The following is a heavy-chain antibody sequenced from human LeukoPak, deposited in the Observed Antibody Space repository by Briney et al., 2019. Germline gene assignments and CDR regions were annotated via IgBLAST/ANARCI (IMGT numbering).Heavy chain of an antibody. CDR2: ISYDGNNK. CDR1: GFTFSSYA. Sequence: GGSLRLSCAASGFTFSSYAMHWVRQAPGKGLEWVAVISYDGNNKYYADSVKGRFTISRDNSKNTLYLQMNSLRAEDTAVYYCARDLPGIAAAGTGSFDYWGQGTLVTVSS. V-gene: IGHV3-30-3*01. D-gene: IGHD6-13*01. CDR3: ARDLPGIAAAGTGSFDY. J-gene: IGHJ4*02.